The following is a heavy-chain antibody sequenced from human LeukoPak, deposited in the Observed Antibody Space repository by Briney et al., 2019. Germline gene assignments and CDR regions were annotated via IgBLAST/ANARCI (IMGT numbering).Heavy chain of an antibody. CDR1: GYTFTSYG. CDR2: ISAYNGYT. D-gene: IGHD2-2*01. Sequence: GASVKVSCKTSGYTFTSYGISWVRQAPGQGLEWMGWISAYNGYTNYAQKFQGRVTMTTDTSTSTAHMELRSLRSDDTAVYYCARGAYCSSASCYPGAFDIWGQGTMVAVSS. V-gene: IGHV1-18*01. J-gene: IGHJ3*02. CDR3: ARGAYCSSASCYPGAFDI.